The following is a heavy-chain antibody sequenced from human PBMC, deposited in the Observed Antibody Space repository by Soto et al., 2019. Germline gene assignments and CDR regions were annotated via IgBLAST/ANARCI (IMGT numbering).Heavy chain of an antibody. CDR1: GYTFTSYG. CDR3: ARGGCSSTSCYVGPWYYYYMDV. J-gene: IGHJ6*03. CDR2: ISAYNGNT. D-gene: IGHD2-2*01. V-gene: IGHV1-18*01. Sequence: ASVKVSCTASGYTFTSYGISWVRQAPGQGLEWMGWISAYNGNTNYAQKLQGRVTMTTDTSTSTAYMELRSLRSDDTAVYYCARGGCSSTSCYVGPWYYYYMDVWGKGTTVTVSS.